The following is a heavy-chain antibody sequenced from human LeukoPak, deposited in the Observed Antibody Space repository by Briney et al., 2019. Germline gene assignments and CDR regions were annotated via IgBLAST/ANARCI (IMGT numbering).Heavy chain of an antibody. Sequence: GGSLRLSCAASGFTFSDYYMSWIRQTPGKGLEWVSYISSSSSYTNYADSVKGRFTISRDNSKNTRYLQMNSLRAEDTAVYYCARDRVGATDYFDYWGQGTLVTVSS. CDR2: ISSSSSYT. CDR3: ARDRVGATDYFDY. CDR1: GFTFSDYY. D-gene: IGHD1-26*01. J-gene: IGHJ4*02. V-gene: IGHV3-11*06.